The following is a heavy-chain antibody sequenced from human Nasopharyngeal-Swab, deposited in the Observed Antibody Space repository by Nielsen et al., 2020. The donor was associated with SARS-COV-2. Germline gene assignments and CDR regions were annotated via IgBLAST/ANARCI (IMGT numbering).Heavy chain of an antibody. CDR2: ISLAGGST. CDR3: AKGGIAARLFPFDY. CDR1: RFTFADYT. V-gene: IGHV3-43*01. J-gene: IGHJ4*02. D-gene: IGHD6-6*01. Sequence: GGSLRLSWAASRFTFADYTMHWVRQAPGKGLEWVSLISLAGGSTYYADSVKGRFTISRDNSKNSLYLQMNSLRTEDTAFYYCAKGGIAARLFPFDYWGQGTLVTVSS.